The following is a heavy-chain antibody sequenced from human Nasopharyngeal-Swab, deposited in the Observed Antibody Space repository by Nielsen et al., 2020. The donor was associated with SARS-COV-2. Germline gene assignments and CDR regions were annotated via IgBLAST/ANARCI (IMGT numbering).Heavy chain of an antibody. J-gene: IGHJ6*03. CDR1: GGSIRNYY. V-gene: IGHV4-59*01. CDR2: IYDSGTT. D-gene: IGHD6-13*01. Sequence: SETLSLTCTVSGGSIRNYYWSWIRQPPGKGLEWIGYIYDSGTTSYNPSLKSRVTISGGTSENQFSLKLISVTAADTAVYYCARGIAAAGTRFHYYYYYYMDVWGKGTTVTVSS. CDR3: ARGIAAAGTRFHYYYYYYMDV.